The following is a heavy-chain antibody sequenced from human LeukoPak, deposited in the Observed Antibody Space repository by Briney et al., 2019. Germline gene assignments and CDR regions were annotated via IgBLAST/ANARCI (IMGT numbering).Heavy chain of an antibody. D-gene: IGHD3-3*01. CDR2: IYYSGST. J-gene: IGHJ4*02. CDR1: GGSISSSSYY. Sequence: SETLSLTCTVSGGSISSSSYYWGWIRQPPGKGLEWIGSIYYSGSTYYNPSLKSRVTISVGTSKNQFSLKLSSVTDADTAVYYCASPGYYDFWSGYYVEGYYFDYWGQGTLVTVSS. V-gene: IGHV4-39*01. CDR3: ASPGYYDFWSGYYVEGYYFDY.